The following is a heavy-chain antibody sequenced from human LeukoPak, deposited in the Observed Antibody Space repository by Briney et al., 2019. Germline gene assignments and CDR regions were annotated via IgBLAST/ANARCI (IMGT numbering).Heavy chain of an antibody. D-gene: IGHD1-26*01. CDR1: GYTFTRYG. CDR3: ARVLIVGATTAFDI. CDR2: ISAKNGDT. V-gene: IGHV1-18*01. J-gene: IGHJ3*02. Sequence: ASVKVSCKASGYTFTRYGLTWVRQAPGQGLEWMGWISAKNGDTNHAQKFQGRVTMTTDASTSTAYMELRSLRSDDPAVYYCARVLIVGATTAFDIWGQGTMVAVSS.